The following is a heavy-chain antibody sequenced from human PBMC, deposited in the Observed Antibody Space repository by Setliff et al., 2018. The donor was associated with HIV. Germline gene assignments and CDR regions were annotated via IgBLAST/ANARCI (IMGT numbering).Heavy chain of an antibody. CDR1: GFTFNNYE. D-gene: IGHD5-18*01. CDR2: ISSTGRTI. Sequence: GGSLRLSCATSGFTFNNYEFNWVRQAPGKGLEWLSYISSTGRTISYADSVKGRFTISRDNAKNSVYLHMNSLRVEDTAVYYCARDLGYTYGHFDYWVPETLLVTVSS. CDR3: ARDLGYTYGHFDY. J-gene: IGHJ4*03. V-gene: IGHV3-48*03.